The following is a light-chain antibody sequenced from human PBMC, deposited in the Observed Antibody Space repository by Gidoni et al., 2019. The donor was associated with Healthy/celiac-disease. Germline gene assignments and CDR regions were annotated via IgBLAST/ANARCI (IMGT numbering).Light chain of an antibody. CDR3: QQYYSYPPLT. V-gene: IGKV1-8*01. CDR1: QGISSY. CDR2: AAS. J-gene: IGKJ4*01. Sequence: AIRMTQSPSSFSASTGDRVTITCRASQGISSYLAWYQQKPGKAPKLLIYAASTLQSGVPSRFSGSGSWTDFSLTISCLQSEDFATYYCQQYYSYPPLTFXGXTKVEIK.